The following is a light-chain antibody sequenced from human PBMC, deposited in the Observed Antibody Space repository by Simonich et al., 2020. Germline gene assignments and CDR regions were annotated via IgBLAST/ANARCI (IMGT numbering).Light chain of an antibody. Sequence: DIVMTQSPDSLAVSLGERATINCKSSQSVLYSSHNTNYLAWYQQKPGKPPKLLIYWASTRESGVPDRFSGSGSGTDFTLTISSLQAEDVAVYYCQQYYSTPFTFGPGTKVDIK. CDR1: QSVLYSSHNTNY. CDR3: QQYYSTPFT. J-gene: IGKJ3*01. CDR2: WAS. V-gene: IGKV4-1*01.